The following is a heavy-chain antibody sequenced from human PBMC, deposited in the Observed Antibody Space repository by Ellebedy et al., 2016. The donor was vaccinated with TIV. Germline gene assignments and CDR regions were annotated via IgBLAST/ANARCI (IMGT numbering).Heavy chain of an antibody. CDR3: ARRRAVTSIRYFDY. Sequence: PGGSLRLSCAASGFTLIGYAMSWVRQTPMKGLEWVSHITATGGTTYYADSVKGRFTISRDNSKNTLYLQMNSLRADDTAVYYCARRRAVTSIRYFDYWGQGTLVTVSS. V-gene: IGHV3-23*01. D-gene: IGHD2-21*02. J-gene: IGHJ4*02. CDR1: GFTLIGYA. CDR2: ITATGGTT.